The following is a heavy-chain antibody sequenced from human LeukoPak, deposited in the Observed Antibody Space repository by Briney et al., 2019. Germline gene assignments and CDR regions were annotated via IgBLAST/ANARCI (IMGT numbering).Heavy chain of an antibody. CDR2: IKQDGSEK. CDR1: GFTFSSYW. D-gene: IGHD5-18*01. Sequence: TGGSLRLSCAASGFTFSSYWMSWVRQAPGKGLEWVANIKQDGSEKYYVDSVKGRFTISRDNAKNSLYLQMNSLRAEDTAVYYCARGLARGARGYSYGYVYWGQGTLVTVSS. J-gene: IGHJ4*02. CDR3: ARGLARGARGYSYGYVY. V-gene: IGHV3-7*01.